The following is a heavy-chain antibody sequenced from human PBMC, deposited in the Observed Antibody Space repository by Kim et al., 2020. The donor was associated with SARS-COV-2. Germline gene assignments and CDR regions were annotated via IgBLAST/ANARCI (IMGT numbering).Heavy chain of an antibody. Sequence: SVKGRLTIYEDNAKNSLYLQMNSLRDEDTAVYYCARDYYDSSGYKLPADYWGQGTLVTVSS. V-gene: IGHV3-48*02. J-gene: IGHJ4*02. D-gene: IGHD3-22*01. CDR3: ARDYYDSSGYKLPADY.